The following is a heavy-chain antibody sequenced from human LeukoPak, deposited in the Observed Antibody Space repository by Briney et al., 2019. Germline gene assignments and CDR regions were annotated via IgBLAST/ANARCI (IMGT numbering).Heavy chain of an antibody. Sequence: QSGGSLRLSCAASGFTVSSNYMSWVRQAPGKGLEWVSVIYSGGSTYYADSVKGRFTISRDNSKNTLYLQMNSLRAEDTAVYYCARSTYSSSWLPNDAFDIWGQGTMVTVSS. D-gene: IGHD6-13*01. J-gene: IGHJ3*02. CDR2: IYSGGST. V-gene: IGHV3-53*01. CDR1: GFTVSSNY. CDR3: ARSTYSSSWLPNDAFDI.